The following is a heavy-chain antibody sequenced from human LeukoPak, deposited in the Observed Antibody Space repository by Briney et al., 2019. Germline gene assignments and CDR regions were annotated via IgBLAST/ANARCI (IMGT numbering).Heavy chain of an antibody. CDR3: ARVSMVRGVIITTYFDY. Sequence: SETLSLTCAVYGGSFSGYYWSWIRQPPGKGLEWIGYIYYSGSTNYNPSLKSRVTISVDTSKNQFSLKLSSVTAADTAVYYCARVSMVRGVIITTYFDYWGQGTLVTVSS. CDR1: GGSFSGYY. CDR2: IYYSGST. J-gene: IGHJ4*02. D-gene: IGHD3-10*01. V-gene: IGHV4-59*01.